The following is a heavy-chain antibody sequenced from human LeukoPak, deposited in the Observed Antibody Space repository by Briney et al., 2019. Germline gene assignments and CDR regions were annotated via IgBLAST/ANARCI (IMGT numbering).Heavy chain of an antibody. CDR2: ISYDGSNK. V-gene: IGHV3-30*18. CDR1: GFTFSSYG. Sequence: GGSLRLSCAASGFTFSSYGMHWVRQAPGKGLEWVAVISYDGSNKYYADSVKGRFTISRDNSKNTLYLQMNSLRAEDTAVYYCAKGSEKDYYYYGMDIWGKGTTVTVSS. J-gene: IGHJ6*04. CDR3: AKGSEKDYYYYGMDI.